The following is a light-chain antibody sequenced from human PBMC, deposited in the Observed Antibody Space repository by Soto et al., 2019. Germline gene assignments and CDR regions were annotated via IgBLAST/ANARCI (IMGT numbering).Light chain of an antibody. V-gene: IGKV3-20*01. J-gene: IGKJ1*01. CDR3: QQYSSSPWT. CDR1: QSVSGSD. Sequence: EVVLTQSPGTLSLSPGERATLSCRASQSVSGSDLAWYQQKPGQAPRLLISGVSNRATGTPDRFSGSGSGTDFTLTISRLEPEDFAVYYCQQYSSSPWTFGQGTKVDIK. CDR2: GVS.